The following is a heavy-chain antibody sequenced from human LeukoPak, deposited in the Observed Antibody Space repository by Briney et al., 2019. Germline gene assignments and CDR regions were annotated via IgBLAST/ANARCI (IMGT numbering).Heavy chain of an antibody. CDR3: ARDEDWNYEDS. D-gene: IGHD1-7*01. CDR1: GFTFSNYG. V-gene: IGHV3-48*04. J-gene: IGHJ4*02. CDR2: ISSSGSAI. Sequence: GGSLRLSCATSGFTFSNYGMNWVRQAPGKGPEWVSYISSSGSAIYYADSVKGRFTISRDNAKNSLYLQMNSLRAEDTAIYFCARDEDWNYEDSWGQGTLVTVSS.